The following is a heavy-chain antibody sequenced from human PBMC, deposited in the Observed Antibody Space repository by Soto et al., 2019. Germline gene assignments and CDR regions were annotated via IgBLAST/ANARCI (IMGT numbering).Heavy chain of an antibody. V-gene: IGHV3-53*01. J-gene: IGHJ5*02. D-gene: IGHD6-19*01. CDR3: ARDQDSSGLGGWFDP. CDR2: IYSGGST. Sequence: GGSLRLSCAASGFTVSSNYMSWVRQAPGKGLEWVSVIYSGGSTYYADSVKGRFTISRDNSKNTLYLQMNSLRAEDTAVYYCARDQDSSGLGGWFDPWGQGTLVTVSS. CDR1: GFTVSSNY.